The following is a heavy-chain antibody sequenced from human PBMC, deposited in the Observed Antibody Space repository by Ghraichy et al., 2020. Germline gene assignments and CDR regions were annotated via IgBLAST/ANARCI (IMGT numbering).Heavy chain of an antibody. J-gene: IGHJ4*02. D-gene: IGHD6-19*01. CDR2: VYSSGSS. Sequence: SETLSLTCTVSGGSVSSTNYYWTWIRQPPGKGLEWIGFVYSSGSSNYNPSLTSRASISFDTSKNHFSLSLSSVTAADTAVYYCASVPKGVAAGYYFESWGQGTLVTVSS. CDR3: ASVPKGVAAGYYFES. CDR1: GGSVSSTNYY. V-gene: IGHV4-61*03.